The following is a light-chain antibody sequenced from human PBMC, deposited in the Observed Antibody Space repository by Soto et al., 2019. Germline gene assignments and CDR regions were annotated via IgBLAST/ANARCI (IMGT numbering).Light chain of an antibody. CDR3: SSYAGSNNLGV. CDR1: SSDFGSYNL. Sequence: QSVLTQPASVSGSPGQSITISCTGSSSDFGSYNLVSWYQQHPGKAPKLMIYEVSKRPSGVPDRFSGSKSGNTASLTVSGLQAEDEADYYCSSYAGSNNLGVFGTGTKVTVL. V-gene: IGLV2-8*01. CDR2: EVS. J-gene: IGLJ1*01.